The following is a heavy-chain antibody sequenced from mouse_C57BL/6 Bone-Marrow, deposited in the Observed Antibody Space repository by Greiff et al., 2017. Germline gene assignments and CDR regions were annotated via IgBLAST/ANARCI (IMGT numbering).Heavy chain of an antibody. J-gene: IGHJ3*01. CDR2: IDPENGDT. CDR1: GFNIKDDY. D-gene: IGHD4-1*02. V-gene: IGHV14-4*01. CDR3: TTGNWDDAY. Sequence: EVQLQQSGAELVRPGASVKLSCTASGFNIKDDYMHWVKQRPEQGLEWIGWIDPENGDTEYASKFQGKATITADTSSNTAYLELSSLTSEDTAVYYCTTGNWDDAYWGQGTLVTVSA.